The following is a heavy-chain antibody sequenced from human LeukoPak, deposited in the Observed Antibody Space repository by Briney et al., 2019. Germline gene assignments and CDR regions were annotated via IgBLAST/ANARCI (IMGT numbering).Heavy chain of an antibody. CDR2: IYTSGST. CDR3: ARHRVVTMVRGVIPYYYYMDV. CDR1: GGSIRSYY. V-gene: IGHV4-4*09. D-gene: IGHD3-10*01. J-gene: IGHJ6*03. Sequence: SETLSLTCTVSGGSIRSYYWSWIRQPPGKGLEWIGYIYTSGSTNYNPSLKSRVTISVDTSKNQFSLKLSSVTAADTAVYYCARHRVVTMVRGVIPYYYYMDVWGKGTTVTVSS.